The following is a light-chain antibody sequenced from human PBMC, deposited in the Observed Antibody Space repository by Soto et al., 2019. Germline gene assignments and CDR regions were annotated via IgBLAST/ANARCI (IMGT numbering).Light chain of an antibody. CDR2: GAS. CDR3: QQYGSSLT. CDR1: QSVSSN. J-gene: IGKJ3*01. Sequence: QSRATVAVSPGERATVCCRARQSVSSNLAWYQLKPGQAPRLLIYGASSRATGIPDRFSGSGSGTDFTLTISRLEPEDFAVYHCQQYGSSLTSAPGTKVDVK. V-gene: IGKV3-20*01.